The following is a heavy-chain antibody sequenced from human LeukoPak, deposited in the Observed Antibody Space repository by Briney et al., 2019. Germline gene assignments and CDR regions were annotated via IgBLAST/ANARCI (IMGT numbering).Heavy chain of an antibody. CDR2: IIPIFGTA. CDR1: GYTFTSYG. V-gene: IGHV1-69*13. J-gene: IGHJ6*02. D-gene: IGHD6-19*01. Sequence: ASVKVSCKASGYTFTSYGISWVRQAPGQGLEWMGGIIPIFGTANYAQKFQGRVTITADESTSTAYMGLSSLRSEDTAVYYCASDSSGWYQKIYYYYGMDVWGQGTTVTVSS. CDR3: ASDSSGWYQKIYYYYGMDV.